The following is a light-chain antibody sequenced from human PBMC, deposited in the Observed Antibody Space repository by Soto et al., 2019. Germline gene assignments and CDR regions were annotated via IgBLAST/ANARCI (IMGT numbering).Light chain of an antibody. CDR3: QQYSSYWR. Sequence: ILMSQSPSSLSASIGDRVTITCRARQDLDKWLAWYQQKPGRAPNLLLYKTATLRQGVPARFSDFGSGTECILTSTDLEPDDFADYYCQQYSSYWRFGQGTVV. V-gene: IGKV1-5*01. CDR2: KTA. CDR1: QDLDKW. J-gene: IGKJ1*01.